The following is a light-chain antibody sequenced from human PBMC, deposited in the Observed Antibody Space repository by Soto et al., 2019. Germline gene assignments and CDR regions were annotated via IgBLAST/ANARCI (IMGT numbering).Light chain of an antibody. CDR1: TGSVTGGHY. Sequence: QAVVTQEPSLTVSPGGTVTLTCGSNTGSVTGGHYPYWFQQMPGQVPRTLIYDTSNKHSWTPARFSGSLLGGKAALTLSGALPEDEADYYCLLFDGTVRVFGGGTKLTVL. J-gene: IGLJ3*02. CDR2: DTS. CDR3: LLFDGTVRV. V-gene: IGLV7-46*01.